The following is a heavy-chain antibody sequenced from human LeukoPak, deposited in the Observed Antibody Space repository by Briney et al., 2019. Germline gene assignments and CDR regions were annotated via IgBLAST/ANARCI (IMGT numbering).Heavy chain of an antibody. CDR3: ARLNYNYGMDV. V-gene: IGHV4-39*07. CDR2: INHSGST. Sequence: SETLSLTCTVSGGSISSGGYYWSWIRQPPGKGLEWIGEINHSGSTNYNPSLKSRVTISVDTSKNQFSLKLSSVTAADTAVYYCARLNYNYGMDVWGQGTTVTVSS. CDR1: GGSISSGGYY. J-gene: IGHJ6*02.